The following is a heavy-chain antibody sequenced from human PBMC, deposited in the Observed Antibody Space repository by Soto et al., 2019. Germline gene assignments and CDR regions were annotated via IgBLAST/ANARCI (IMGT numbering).Heavy chain of an antibody. Sequence: ASVKVSCKASGGTFSSYAISWVRQAPGKGLEWMGGSIPIFGTANYAQKFQGSVTITADESTSTAYMELSSLRSEDTAVYYCARGSCNYYYYYMDVWGKGTTVTVSS. V-gene: IGHV1-69*13. CDR1: GGTFSSYA. J-gene: IGHJ6*03. D-gene: IGHD6-13*01. CDR3: ARGSCNYYYYYMDV. CDR2: SIPIFGTA.